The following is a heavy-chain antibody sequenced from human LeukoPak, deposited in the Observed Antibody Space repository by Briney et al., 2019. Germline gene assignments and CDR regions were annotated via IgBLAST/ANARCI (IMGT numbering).Heavy chain of an antibody. CDR3: ARPTNPGSQSYAFDI. CDR2: IYYSGST. Sequence: PSETLSLTCTVSGGSISSYYWSWIRQPPGKGLEWIGYIYYSGSTNYNPSLKSRVTISVDTSKSQFSLKLSSVTAADTAVYYCARPTNPGSQSYAFDIWGQGTMVTVSS. D-gene: IGHD3-10*01. CDR1: GGSISSYY. J-gene: IGHJ3*02. V-gene: IGHV4-59*01.